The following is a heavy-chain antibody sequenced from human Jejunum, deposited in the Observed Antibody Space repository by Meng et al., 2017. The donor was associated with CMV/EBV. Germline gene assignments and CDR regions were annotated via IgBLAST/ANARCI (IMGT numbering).Heavy chain of an antibody. V-gene: IGHV3-23*01. CDR1: GFTFSSYA. CDR2: ISGSGSST. Sequence: EVQLWEAGGGLVQPGGSLRRSCAASGFTFSSYAMSWVRQAPGKGLEWVSPISGSGSSTYYADSVKGRFTISRDNSENTLYLQMNSLRAEDTAVYYCAKGGLGSPGLDSWGQGTLVTVSS. D-gene: IGHD3-10*01. J-gene: IGHJ4*02. CDR3: AKGGLGSPGLDS.